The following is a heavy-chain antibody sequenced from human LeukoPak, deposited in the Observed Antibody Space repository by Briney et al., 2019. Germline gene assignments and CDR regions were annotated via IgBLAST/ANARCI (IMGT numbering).Heavy chain of an antibody. Sequence: PSETLSLTCAVYGGSFSGYYWSWIRQPPGKGLEWIGEINHSGSTNYNPSLKSRVTISVDTSKNQFSLKLSSVTAADTAVYYCARHNYYGSGSYYYSFDYWGQGTLVTVSS. D-gene: IGHD3-10*01. CDR2: INHSGST. CDR1: GGSFSGYY. CDR3: ARHNYYGSGSYYYSFDY. V-gene: IGHV4-34*01. J-gene: IGHJ4*02.